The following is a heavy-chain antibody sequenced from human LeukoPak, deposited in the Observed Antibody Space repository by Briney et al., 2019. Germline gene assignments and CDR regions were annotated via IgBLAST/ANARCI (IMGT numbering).Heavy chain of an antibody. V-gene: IGHV1-2*02. CDR1: GYTFTGYY. CDR3: ARDRGGGAWLPTLYYFDY. Sequence: GASVKVSCKASGYTFTGYYMHWVRQAPGQGLEWMGWINPNSGGTNYAQKFQGRVTMTRDTSTSTAYMELSRLRSDDTAVYYCARDRGGGAWLPTLYYFDYWGQGTLVTVSS. D-gene: IGHD6-19*01. CDR2: INPNSGGT. J-gene: IGHJ4*02.